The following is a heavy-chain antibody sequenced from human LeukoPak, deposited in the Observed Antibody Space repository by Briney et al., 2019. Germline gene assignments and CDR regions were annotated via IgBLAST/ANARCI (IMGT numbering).Heavy chain of an antibody. J-gene: IGHJ4*02. CDR3: AREGGPYRPLDY. V-gene: IGHV4-39*02. CDR2: IYSSGNT. CDR1: GGSISSSSYY. Sequence: SETLSLTCTVSGGSISSSSYYWGWIRQPPGKGLEWIGSIYSSGNTYYNPSLKSRVTISVDTSKNQLSVKLSSVTAADTAVYYCAREGGPYRPLDYSGQGTLVTVSS.